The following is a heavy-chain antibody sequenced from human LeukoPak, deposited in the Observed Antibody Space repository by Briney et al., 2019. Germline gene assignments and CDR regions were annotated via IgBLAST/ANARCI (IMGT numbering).Heavy chain of an antibody. J-gene: IGHJ3*02. CDR1: GGSFSGYY. CDR3: ARSHLSAFDI. Sequence: TLSLTCAVYGGSFSGYYWRWIRQHPGKGLEWIGYIYYSGGTYYNPSLKSRVTISVDTSKNQFSLKLSSVTAADTAVYYCARSHLSAFDIWGQGTMVTVSS. D-gene: IGHD2/OR15-2a*01. V-gene: IGHV4-31*11. CDR2: IYYSGGT.